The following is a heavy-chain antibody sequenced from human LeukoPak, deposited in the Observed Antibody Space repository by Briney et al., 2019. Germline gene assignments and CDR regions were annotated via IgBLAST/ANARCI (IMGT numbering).Heavy chain of an antibody. J-gene: IGHJ4*02. CDR3: ARRVGGTPDY. CDR1: GFTFSTDV. V-gene: IGHV3-23*01. CDR2: IDDDGGST. Sequence: GGSLRLSCAASGFTFSTDVMTWIRQAPGKGLEWVSAIDDDGGSTDYADSVRGRFTISRDNSKNTLFLQMNRLRADDTALYYCARRVGGTPDYWGRGTLVTVSS. D-gene: IGHD6-19*01.